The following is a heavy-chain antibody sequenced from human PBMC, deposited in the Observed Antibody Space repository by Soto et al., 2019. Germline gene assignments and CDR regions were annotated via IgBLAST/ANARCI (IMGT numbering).Heavy chain of an antibody. D-gene: IGHD5-18*01. J-gene: IGHJ3*01. CDR1: GFTFSIYG. V-gene: IGHV3-30*18. CDR3: AKDSYVDTAMAF. Sequence: LRLSCAASGFTFSIYGMHWVRQAPGKGLEWVAVISYDGSNKYYADSVKGRFTISRDNSKNTLYLQMNSLRAEDTAVYYCAKDSYVDTAMAFWGQGTMVTVSS. CDR2: ISYDGSNK.